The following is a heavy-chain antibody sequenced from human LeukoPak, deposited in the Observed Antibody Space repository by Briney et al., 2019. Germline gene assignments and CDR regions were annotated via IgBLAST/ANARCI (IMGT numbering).Heavy chain of an antibody. CDR2: ISSSSSYI. D-gene: IGHD2-2*03. CDR1: GFTFSSYS. CDR3: ARVDSRHTGGDY. J-gene: IGHJ4*02. V-gene: IGHV3-21*04. Sequence: GGSLRLSCAASGFTFSSYSMNWVRQAPGKGLEWVSSISSSSSYIYYADSVKGRFTISRDNAKNSLYLQMNSLRAEDTAVYYCARVDSRHTGGDYWGQGTLVTVSS.